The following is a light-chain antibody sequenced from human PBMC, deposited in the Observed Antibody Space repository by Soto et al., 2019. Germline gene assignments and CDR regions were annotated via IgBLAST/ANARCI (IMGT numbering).Light chain of an antibody. CDR1: QSVSSNF. Sequence: DIVLTQSPGTLSLSPGERATLSCSASQSVSSNFLAWYQQKPGQAPRLLMYAASIRATGIPDRFGGSGSGTDFTLTISGLEPDDFAQYFCQNYGSPPVTFGGGTKIEVK. J-gene: IGKJ4*01. V-gene: IGKV3-20*01. CDR3: QNYGSPPVT. CDR2: AAS.